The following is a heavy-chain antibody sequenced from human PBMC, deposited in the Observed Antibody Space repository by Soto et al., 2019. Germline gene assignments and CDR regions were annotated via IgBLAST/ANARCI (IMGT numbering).Heavy chain of an antibody. CDR3: XXGRGYCTSTSCYVGSDY. J-gene: IGHJ4*02. Sequence: EVQLLESGGGLVQPGGSLRLSCAASGFTFSSYAMSWVRQAPGKGLEWVSAISGSGGSTYYADSVKGRFTISRDNSKNXXXXXXXXLXXXXXXXXXXXXGRGYCTSTSCYVGSDYWGQGTLVTVSS. CDR2: ISGSGGST. V-gene: IGHV3-23*01. CDR1: GFTFSSYA. D-gene: IGHD2-2*01.